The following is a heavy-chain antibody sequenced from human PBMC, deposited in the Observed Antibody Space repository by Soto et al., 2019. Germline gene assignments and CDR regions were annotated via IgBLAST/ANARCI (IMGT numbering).Heavy chain of an antibody. CDR1: GGSISSGDYY. CDR2: IYYSGST. D-gene: IGHD4-4*01. Sequence: SETLSLTCTVSGGSISSGDYYWSWIRQPPGKGLEWIGYIYYSGSTYYNPSLKSRVTISVDTSKNQFSLKLSSVTAADTAVYYCARDHYPDYSNFNWFDPWGQGTLVTVS. J-gene: IGHJ5*02. CDR3: ARDHYPDYSNFNWFDP. V-gene: IGHV4-30-4*01.